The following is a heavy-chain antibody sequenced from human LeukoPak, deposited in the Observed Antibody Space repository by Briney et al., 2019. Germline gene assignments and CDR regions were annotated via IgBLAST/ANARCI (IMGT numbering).Heavy chain of an antibody. J-gene: IGHJ5*02. D-gene: IGHD6-19*01. CDR1: GFAFNFYA. V-gene: IGHV3-23*01. CDR2: INASGGNT. CDR3: AKPISGGLAVSADWFDP. Sequence: GGSLRLSCAASGFAFNFYAMTWVRQAPGNRRQWVSTINASGGNTYYAESVRGRFTISRDNSKDTLYLQLNSLTAEDTAIYYCAKPISGGLAVSADWFDPWGQGTLVAVSS.